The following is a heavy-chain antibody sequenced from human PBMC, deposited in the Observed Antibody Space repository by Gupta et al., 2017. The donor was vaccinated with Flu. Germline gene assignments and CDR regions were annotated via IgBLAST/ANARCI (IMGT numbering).Heavy chain of an antibody. CDR2: IDHSGGT. V-gene: IGHV4-34*01. Sequence: QVPLQQWGAGLLKPSETLSLTCAVYQASISGSYWSWIRQPPGKGPEWIGEIDHSGGTNYNPSLKSRVTMSVDTSKNQFSLDLYSVTAADTAIYYCTRLGGFTVGYNWFDPWGQGTLVTVSS. D-gene: IGHD4-11*01. CDR1: QASISGSY. J-gene: IGHJ5*02. CDR3: TRLGGFTVGYNWFDP.